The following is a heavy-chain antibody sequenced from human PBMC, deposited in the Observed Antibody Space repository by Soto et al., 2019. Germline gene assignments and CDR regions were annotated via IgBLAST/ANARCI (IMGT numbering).Heavy chain of an antibody. D-gene: IGHD6-13*01. CDR1: GYTFTNYY. CDR2: INPNGGST. J-gene: IGHJ4*02. Sequence: QVQLVQSGAEVKNPGASVKVSCKASGYTFTNYYIHWVRQAPGQGLEWMAIINPNGGSTNYAQEFQSRVTLGRDTFTNTDYMELSSLRSEDTDIYYCAGGLAAGDYWGQGTLVTVSS. CDR3: AGGLAAGDY. V-gene: IGHV1-46*01.